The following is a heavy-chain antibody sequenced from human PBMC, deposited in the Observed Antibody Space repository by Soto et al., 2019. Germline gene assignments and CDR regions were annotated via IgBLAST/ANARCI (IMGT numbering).Heavy chain of an antibody. D-gene: IGHD3-10*01. Sequence: EVQLLESGGGLVQPGGSLRLSCAASGFTFSNYVLSWVRQAPGKGLEWVSAISGTGGSTYYADSVKGRFTISRDNSKNTRYVQMNSLRVEDTAVYYCAKEGKRVRGPDYWGQGTLVTVSS. V-gene: IGHV3-23*01. CDR2: ISGTGGST. J-gene: IGHJ4*02. CDR3: AKEGKRVRGPDY. CDR1: GFTFSNYV.